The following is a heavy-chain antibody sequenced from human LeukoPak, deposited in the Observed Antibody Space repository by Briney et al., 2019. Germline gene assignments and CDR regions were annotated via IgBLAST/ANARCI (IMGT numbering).Heavy chain of an antibody. CDR3: AREARIAAAPYYFDY. D-gene: IGHD6-6*01. Sequence: SETLSLTYTVSGGSTSSSSYYWGWIRQPPGKGLEWIGGTYYSGSTYYNPSLQSRVTISVDTSKNQFSLKLSSVTAADTAVYYCAREARIAAAPYYFDYWGQGTLVTVSS. J-gene: IGHJ4*02. V-gene: IGHV4-39*07. CDR1: GGSTSSSSYY. CDR2: TYYSGST.